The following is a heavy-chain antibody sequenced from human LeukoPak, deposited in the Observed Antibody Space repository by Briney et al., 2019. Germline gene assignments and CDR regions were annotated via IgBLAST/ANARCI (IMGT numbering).Heavy chain of an antibody. D-gene: IGHD1-26*01. CDR3: ARVPVGATGVDY. Sequence: SETLSLTCTVSGGSISSYYWSWIRQPPGKGLEWIGYIYYSGSTNYNPSLKSRVTISVDTSKNQFSLKLSSVTAADTAVYYCARVPVGATGVDYWGQGTLVTVSS. CDR2: IYYSGST. J-gene: IGHJ4*02. CDR1: GGSISSYY. V-gene: IGHV4-59*01.